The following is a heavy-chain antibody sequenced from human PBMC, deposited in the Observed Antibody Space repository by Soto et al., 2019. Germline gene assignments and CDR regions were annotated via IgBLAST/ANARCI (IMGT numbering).Heavy chain of an antibody. CDR2: INPILSLS. J-gene: IGHJ4*02. V-gene: IGHV1-69*02. CDR3: ASSYGSGYRAFDS. D-gene: IGHD3-10*01. CDR1: GDTFNFYS. Sequence: QVQLVQSGAEVKKPGSSVRVSCKASGDTFNFYSINWVRQVPGLGLEWMGRINPILSLSNYAPRFQGRVTXTXDXXTTTAYMELSSLRSEDTAMYYCASSYGSGYRAFDSWGQGALVTVSS.